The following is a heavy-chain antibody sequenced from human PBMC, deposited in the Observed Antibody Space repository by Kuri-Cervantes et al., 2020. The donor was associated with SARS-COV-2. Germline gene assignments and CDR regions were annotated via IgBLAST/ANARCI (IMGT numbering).Heavy chain of an antibody. CDR1: GFTLSSYS. Sequence: GGSLRLSCTASGFTLSSYSMNWVRQAPGKGLEWVANIKQDGSEKYYVDSVKGRFTISRDNAKNSLYLQMNSPRAEDTAVYYCASVRFFGWGQGTLVTVSS. J-gene: IGHJ4*02. CDR3: ASVRFFG. CDR2: IKQDGSEK. V-gene: IGHV3-7*01. D-gene: IGHD3-3*01.